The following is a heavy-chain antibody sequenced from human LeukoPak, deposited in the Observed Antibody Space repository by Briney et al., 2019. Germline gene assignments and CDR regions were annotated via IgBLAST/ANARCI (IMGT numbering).Heavy chain of an antibody. Sequence: GASVKVSCKTSGFTFANSAVQLMRQAHGQRLEWIGWIVVGSGSTGFAQKFQERVSITRDMPTNTVYMELSSLRSEDTAVYYCAAHRSAGWLTDYWGQGTLVTVSS. CDR2: IVVGSGST. CDR1: GFTFANSA. D-gene: IGHD3-22*01. V-gene: IGHV1-58*01. J-gene: IGHJ4*02. CDR3: AAHRSAGWLTDY.